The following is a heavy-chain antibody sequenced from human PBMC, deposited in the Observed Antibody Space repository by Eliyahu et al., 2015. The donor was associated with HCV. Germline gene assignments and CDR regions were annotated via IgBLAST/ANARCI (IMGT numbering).Heavy chain of an antibody. V-gene: IGHV1-69*08. CDR2: IIPILGYG. CDR1: GGTFSSYT. J-gene: IGHJ4*02. Sequence: QVQLVQSGAEVKKPGSSVKVSCKASGGTFSSYTISWVRQAPGQGLEWMGRIIPILGYGKQRPKFQGRVTITADKSTSTAYMELSSLRSEDTAVYYCARDGLGLSGSYWDWGQGTLVTVSS. D-gene: IGHD1-26*01. CDR3: ARDGLGLSGSYWD.